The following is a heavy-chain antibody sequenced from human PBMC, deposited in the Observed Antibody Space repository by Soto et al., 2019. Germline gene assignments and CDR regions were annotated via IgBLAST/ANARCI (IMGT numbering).Heavy chain of an antibody. CDR3: AHAFGGTSWPNDAFDV. D-gene: IGHD2-2*01. V-gene: IGHV2-5*02. CDR2: IYWDDDT. Sequence: HITLKESGPTLVKPTQTLTLTCIFSGFSFSADGVGVGWIRQPPGKTLEWLALIYWDDDTRYRPSLKSRLTITKDSSKNPVVLTMTNMAPLDTATYYCAHAFGGTSWPNDAFDVWGQGTVVTVSS. J-gene: IGHJ3*01. CDR1: GFSFSADGVG.